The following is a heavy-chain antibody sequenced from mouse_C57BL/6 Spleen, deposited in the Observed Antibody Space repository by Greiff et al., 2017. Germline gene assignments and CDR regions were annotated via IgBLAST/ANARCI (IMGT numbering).Heavy chain of an antibody. CDR3: EKGGLGAAMDY. V-gene: IGHV1-22*01. J-gene: IGHJ4*01. CDR1: GYTFTDYN. CDR2: INPNNGGT. D-gene: IGHD4-1*01. Sequence: EVQLQQSGPELVKPGASVKMSCKASGYTFTDYNMHWVKQSHGKSLEWIGYINPNNGGTSYNQKFKGKATLTVNQSSSTANIELRNLTWQNSAVYYCEKGGLGAAMDYWGQGTSVTVSS.